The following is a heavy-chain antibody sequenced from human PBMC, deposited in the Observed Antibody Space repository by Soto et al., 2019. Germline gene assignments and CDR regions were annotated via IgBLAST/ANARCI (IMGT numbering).Heavy chain of an antibody. Sequence: EVQLVESGGGLVQPGGSLRLSCAASGFSFSSYWMTWVRQAPGKGLEWVANSSPDGSDKYYVDSVKGRFTISRDHVKNSLYLQVNSLRVDDTALYYCARARIDLWGRGTLVTVSS. CDR2: SSPDGSDK. J-gene: IGHJ2*01. V-gene: IGHV3-7*01. CDR3: ARARIDL. CDR1: GFSFSSYW.